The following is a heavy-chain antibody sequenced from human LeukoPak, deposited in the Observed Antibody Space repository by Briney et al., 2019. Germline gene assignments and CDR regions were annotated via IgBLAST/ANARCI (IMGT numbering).Heavy chain of an antibody. Sequence: SETLSLTCAVYGGSFSGYYWSWIRQPPGKGLEWIGEINHSGSTNYNPSLKSRVTISVDTSKNQFSLKLSSVTAADTAVYYCARARPATAIVPYYFDYWGQGTLFTAS. CDR1: GGSFSGYY. CDR2: INHSGST. J-gene: IGHJ4*02. V-gene: IGHV4-34*01. D-gene: IGHD2-21*02. CDR3: ARARPATAIVPYYFDY.